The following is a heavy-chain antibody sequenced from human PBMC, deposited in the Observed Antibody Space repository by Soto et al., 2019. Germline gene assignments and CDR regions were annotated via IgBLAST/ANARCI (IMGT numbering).Heavy chain of an antibody. CDR2: INAGNGDT. J-gene: IGHJ4*02. Sequence: ASVKVSCKASGYTFTAYALHWVRQAPGHRLEWMGWINAGNGDTKYSQKFQDRVTINRDTSASTVYMEMSSLRSEDTAVYYCARERYYFDYWGQGTLVTVSS. CDR3: ARERYYFDY. V-gene: IGHV1-3*01. D-gene: IGHD3-16*01. CDR1: GYTFTAYA.